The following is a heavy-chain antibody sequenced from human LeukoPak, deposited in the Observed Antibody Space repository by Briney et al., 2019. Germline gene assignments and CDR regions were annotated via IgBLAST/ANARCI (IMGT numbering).Heavy chain of an antibody. J-gene: IGHJ4*02. CDR2: IKQDGSDK. Sequence: TGGSLRLSCAASGFTVSSNYMSWVRQAPGKGLEWVANIKQDGSDKNYVDSVKGRFTISRDNAKNSLYLQMNSLRVEDTAVYYCARGGAAPDYWGQGTLVTVSS. CDR1: GFTVSSNY. V-gene: IGHV3-7*01. CDR3: ARGGAAPDY. D-gene: IGHD6-6*01.